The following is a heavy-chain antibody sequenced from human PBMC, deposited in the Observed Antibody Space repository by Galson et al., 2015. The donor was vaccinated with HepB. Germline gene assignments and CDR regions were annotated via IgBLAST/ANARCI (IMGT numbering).Heavy chain of an antibody. CDR1: GGSISSGGYS. CDR3: ARAPYSNYGPLYYYNYMDV. V-gene: IGHV4-30-2*01. CDR2: IYHSGST. D-gene: IGHD4-11*01. Sequence: TLSLTCAVSGGSISSGGYSWSWIRQPPGKGLEWIGYIYHSGSTYYNPSLRSRVTISVDRSKNQFSLKLTSVTAADTAVYYCARAPYSNYGPLYYYNYMDVWGKGTTVTVSS. J-gene: IGHJ6*03.